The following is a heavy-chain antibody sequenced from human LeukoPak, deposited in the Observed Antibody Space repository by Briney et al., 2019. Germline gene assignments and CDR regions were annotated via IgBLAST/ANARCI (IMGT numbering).Heavy chain of an antibody. CDR2: IYYSGST. Sequence: SETLSLTCTVSGGSISSYYWSWIRQPPGKGLEWIGYIYYSGSTNYNPSLKSRVTISVDTSKNQFSLKLSSVTAADTAVYYCARWKPFYGSGSYSYFDYWGQGTLVTVPS. V-gene: IGHV4-59*01. J-gene: IGHJ4*02. D-gene: IGHD3-10*01. CDR1: GGSISSYY. CDR3: ARWKPFYGSGSYSYFDY.